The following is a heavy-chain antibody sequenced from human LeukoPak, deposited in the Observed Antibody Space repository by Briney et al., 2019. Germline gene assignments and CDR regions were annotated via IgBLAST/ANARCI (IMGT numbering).Heavy chain of an antibody. V-gene: IGHV4-34*01. J-gene: IGHJ4*02. CDR3: ARGRKYQRGYFDY. CDR2: INHSGST. CDR1: GGSFSGYY. D-gene: IGHD2-2*01. Sequence: SETLSLTCAVYGGSFSGYYWSWIRQPPGKGLEWIGEINHSGSTNYNPSLKSRVTISVDTSKNQFSLKLSSVTAADTAVYYCARGRKYQRGYFDYWGQGTLVTVSS.